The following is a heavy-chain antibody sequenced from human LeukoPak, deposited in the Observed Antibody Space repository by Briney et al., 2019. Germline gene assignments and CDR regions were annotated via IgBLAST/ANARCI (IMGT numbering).Heavy chain of an antibody. D-gene: IGHD6-13*01. CDR3: ARDSVSSSWYLPGFDY. V-gene: IGHV3-53*01. Sequence: GGSLRLSCAASGFTVSSNYMSWVRQAPGKGLEWVSVIYSGGSTYYADSVKGRFTISGDNSKNTLYLQMNSLRAEDTAVYYCARDSVSSSWYLPGFDYWGQGTLVTVSS. CDR2: IYSGGST. CDR1: GFTVSSNY. J-gene: IGHJ4*02.